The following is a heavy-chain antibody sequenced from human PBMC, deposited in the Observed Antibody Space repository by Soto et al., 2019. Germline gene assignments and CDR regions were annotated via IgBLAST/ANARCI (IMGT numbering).Heavy chain of an antibody. V-gene: IGHV4-59*08. J-gene: IGHJ6*02. CDR1: GGSIRSYF. CDR2: IHYSGST. Sequence: PSETLSLTCTVSGGSIRSYFWSWIRQPPGRGLEWIGHIHYSGSTNYNPSLKSRVTISVDTSKNQVSLKLSSVTAADTAMYFCARQVSSAWPPYYYDMDVWGQGTTVT. CDR3: ARQVSSAWPPYYYDMDV. D-gene: IGHD6-25*01.